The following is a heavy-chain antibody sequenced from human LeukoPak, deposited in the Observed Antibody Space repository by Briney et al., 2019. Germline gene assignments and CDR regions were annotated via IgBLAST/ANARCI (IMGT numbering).Heavy chain of an antibody. D-gene: IGHD3-22*01. CDR1: GFTFSSYA. CDR3: AKDSMDYYDSSGWDY. V-gene: IGHV3-23*01. CDR2: ISGSGGST. Sequence: PGASLRLSCAASGFTFSSYAMSWVRQAPGKGLEWVSAISGSGGSTYYADSVKGRFTISRDNSKNTLYLQMNSLRAEDTAVYYCAKDSMDYYDSSGWDYWGQGTLVTVSS. J-gene: IGHJ4*02.